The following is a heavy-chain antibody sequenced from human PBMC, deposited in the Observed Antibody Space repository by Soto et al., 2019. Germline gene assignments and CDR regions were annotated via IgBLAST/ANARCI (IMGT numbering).Heavy chain of an antibody. CDR3: ARAPTGDYGMDV. J-gene: IGHJ6*02. D-gene: IGHD7-27*01. CDR1: GFTFSDYY. CDR2: ISSSSSYT. V-gene: IGHV3-11*06. Sequence: GGSPRLSCAASGFTFSDYYMSWIRQAPGKGLEWVSYISSSSSYTNYADSVKGRFTISRDNAKNSLYLQMNSLRAEDTAVYYCARAPTGDYGMDVWGQGTTVTVSS.